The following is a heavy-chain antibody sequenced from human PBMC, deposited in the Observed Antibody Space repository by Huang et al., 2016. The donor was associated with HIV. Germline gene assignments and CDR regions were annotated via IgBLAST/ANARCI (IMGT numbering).Heavy chain of an antibody. CDR3: ARRAVAGIYYYYYMDV. J-gene: IGHJ6*03. V-gene: IGHV3-30-3*01. Sequence: QVQLVESGGGVVQPGRSLRLSCAASGFTFSNYARHWVRQAPGKGRGGVAVISYEGSNKYYTDSVKGRFTSSRDNSKNALYLQMNSLRAEDTAVYYCARRAVAGIYYYYYMDVWGKGTTVTVSS. CDR1: GFTFSNYA. D-gene: IGHD6-19*01. CDR2: ISYEGSNK.